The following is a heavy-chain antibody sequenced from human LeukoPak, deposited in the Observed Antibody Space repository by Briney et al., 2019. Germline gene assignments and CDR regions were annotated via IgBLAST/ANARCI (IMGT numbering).Heavy chain of an antibody. CDR1: GGSISSYY. V-gene: IGHV4-59*01. D-gene: IGHD2-15*01. CDR2: IYYSGST. J-gene: IGHJ4*02. Sequence: SETLSLTCTVSGGSISSYYWSWIRQPPGKGLEWIGYIYYSGSTYYNPSLKSRVTISVDTSKNQFSLKLSSVTAADTAVYYCARAGGTLDYWGQGTLVTVSS. CDR3: ARAGGTLDY.